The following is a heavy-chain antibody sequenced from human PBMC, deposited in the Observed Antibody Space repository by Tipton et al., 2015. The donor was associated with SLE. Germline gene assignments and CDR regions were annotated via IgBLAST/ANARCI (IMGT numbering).Heavy chain of an antibody. D-gene: IGHD6-13*01. CDR3: ARGGGYVAILNDGNFDL. CDR2: INHSGST. J-gene: IGHJ2*01. CDR1: GGSFRAYY. Sequence: TLSLTCAVYGGSFRAYYWSWIRQPPGKGLEWIGEINHSGSTYYNPSLKSRVTISVDTSKNQFSLKLSSVTAADMAVYYCARGGGYVAILNDGNFDLWGRGTLVTVSS. V-gene: IGHV4-34*01.